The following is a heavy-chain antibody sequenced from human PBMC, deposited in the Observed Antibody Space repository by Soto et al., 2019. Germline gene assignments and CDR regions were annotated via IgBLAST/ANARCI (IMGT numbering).Heavy chain of an antibody. J-gene: IGHJ6*02. CDR2: IWFDESNK. CDR3: AGEGSANWAYGMDV. V-gene: IGHV3-33*01. D-gene: IGHD7-27*01. Sequence: QVQLVESGGGVVQPGRSLRLSCAASGFTFSNHGMHWVRQAPGKGLEWVALIWFDESNKHYAASVEGRFTISRDNSKNTRYRQRNSLRAEDTAVYYCAGEGSANWAYGMDVWGQGTTVTVSS. CDR1: GFTFSNHG.